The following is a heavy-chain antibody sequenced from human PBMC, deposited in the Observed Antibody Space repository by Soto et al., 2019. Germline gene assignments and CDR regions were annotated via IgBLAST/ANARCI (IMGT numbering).Heavy chain of an antibody. Sequence: QVQLVESGGGVVQPGRSLRLSCAASGFTFSSYAMHWVRQAPGKGLERVAVISYDGSNKYYADSVKGRFTISRDNSKNTLYLQMNSLRAEDTAVYYCAREGQLRNHAFDIWGQGTMVTVSS. CDR3: AREGQLRNHAFDI. CDR1: GFTFSSYA. J-gene: IGHJ3*02. V-gene: IGHV3-30-3*01. CDR2: ISYDGSNK. D-gene: IGHD3-3*01.